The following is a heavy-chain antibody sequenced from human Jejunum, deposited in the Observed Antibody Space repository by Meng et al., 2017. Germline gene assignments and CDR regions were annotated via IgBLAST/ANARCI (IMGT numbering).Heavy chain of an antibody. J-gene: IGHJ3*02. CDR2: IRQDGNEK. CDR3: ATDRHGDASDI. V-gene: IGHV3-7*01. Sequence: GESLKISCVGSEFTLSSDWMAWFRQTPGERLEWLANIRQDGNEKTHADSVKGRFTISRDNAKNSLYLQMNSLRAEDTAVYYCATDRHGDASDIWGQGTLVTVSS. CDR1: EFTLSSDW. D-gene: IGHD6-6*01.